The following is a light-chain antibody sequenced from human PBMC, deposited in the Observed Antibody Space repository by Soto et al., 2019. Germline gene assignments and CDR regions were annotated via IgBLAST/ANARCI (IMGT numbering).Light chain of an antibody. Sequence: DIQMTQYPSSLSASVGDRVTITCRASQSISSNLNWYQHKPGKAPKLLIYAASNLQNGVPSRFRGGGSGTEFTLSINSLQPEDFGTYYCQQSFTTASITFGQGTRLEIK. V-gene: IGKV1-39*01. CDR3: QQSFTTASIT. J-gene: IGKJ5*01. CDR2: AAS. CDR1: QSISSN.